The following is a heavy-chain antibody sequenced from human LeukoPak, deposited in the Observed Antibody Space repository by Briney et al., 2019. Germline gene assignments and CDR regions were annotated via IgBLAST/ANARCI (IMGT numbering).Heavy chain of an antibody. D-gene: IGHD1-26*01. CDR2: INHSGST. CDR3: ARQPGGGSYYGRYYYMDV. J-gene: IGHJ6*03. CDR1: GGSFSGYY. Sequence: SETLSLTCAVYGGSFSGYYWSWIRQPPGKGLEWIGEINHSGSTNYNPSLKSRVTISVDTSKNQFSLKLSSVTAADTAVYYCARQPGGGSYYGRYYYMDVWGKGTTATVSS. V-gene: IGHV4-34*01.